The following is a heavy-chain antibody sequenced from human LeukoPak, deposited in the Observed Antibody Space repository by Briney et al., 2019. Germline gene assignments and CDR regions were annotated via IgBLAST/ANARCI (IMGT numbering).Heavy chain of an antibody. D-gene: IGHD2-2*01. CDR2: INQDGSGK. Sequence: PGGSLRLSCAASGFSIGTYWMTWARQVPGKGLEWVANINQDGSGKSYMDSVKGRFAISRDNAKNSLYLQMNSLRTEDTALYYCAKTRSTYYYYGMDVWGQGTTVTVSS. J-gene: IGHJ6*02. V-gene: IGHV3-7*03. CDR1: GFSIGTYW. CDR3: AKTRSTYYYYGMDV.